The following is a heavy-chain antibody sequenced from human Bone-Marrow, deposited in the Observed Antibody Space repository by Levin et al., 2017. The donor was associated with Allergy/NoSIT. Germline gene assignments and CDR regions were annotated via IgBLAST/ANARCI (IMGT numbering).Heavy chain of an antibody. V-gene: IGHV3-49*03. D-gene: IGHD3-10*01. CDR3: TRGPGPAGHFYYYMDM. CDR2: VSSKPYGGTK. CDR1: GFTFGDYA. J-gene: IGHJ6*03. Sequence: GESLKISCTGSGFTFGDYAMSWIRQAPGKGLEWVGFVSSKPYGGTKEYSASLKGRFFISRDDSNSIVYLQMSSLQTDDTAVYYCTRGPGPAGHFYYYMDMWGKGTTVTVSS.